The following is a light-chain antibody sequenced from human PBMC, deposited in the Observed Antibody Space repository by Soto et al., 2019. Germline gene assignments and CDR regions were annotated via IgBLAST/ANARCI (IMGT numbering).Light chain of an antibody. Sequence: QSVLTQPPSASGTPGQRVTISCSGSSSNIGSNSVNWYQQFPGTAPKLLIYSNNQRPSGVPDRFSGSKSGTSASLASSGLQAEDEADYYCAAWDDSLNVVIFGGGTKVTVL. J-gene: IGLJ2*01. CDR2: SNN. V-gene: IGLV1-44*01. CDR1: SSNIGSNS. CDR3: AAWDDSLNVVI.